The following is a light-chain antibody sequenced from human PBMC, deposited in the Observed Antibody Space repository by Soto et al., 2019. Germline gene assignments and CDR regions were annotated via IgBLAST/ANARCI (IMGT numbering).Light chain of an antibody. Sequence: QSGLTQPASVSGSPGRSITISCPGTSSDIGGYDFVSWYQQHPGKAPKLMIYDVNNRPSGISDRFSGSKSGNTASLTISDLQADDEADYYCSSYTSSSIYVFGAGTKVTVL. CDR1: SSDIGGYDF. V-gene: IGLV2-14*03. CDR3: SSYTSSSIYV. CDR2: DVN. J-gene: IGLJ1*01.